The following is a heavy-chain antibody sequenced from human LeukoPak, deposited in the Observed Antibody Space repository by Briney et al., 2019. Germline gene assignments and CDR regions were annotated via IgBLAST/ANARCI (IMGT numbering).Heavy chain of an antibody. CDR3: ARGRKIYSNSDFDY. J-gene: IGHJ4*02. CDR1: GFIFDDHG. V-gene: IGHV3-20*04. Sequence: GGSLRLSCAASGFIFDDHGMNWVCQAPGKGLEWVSGINWSGGSTSYADSVKGRFTISRDNAKNSLYLQMNSLRAEDTALYYCARGRKIYSNSDFDYWGQGTLVTVSS. CDR2: INWSGGST. D-gene: IGHD4-11*01.